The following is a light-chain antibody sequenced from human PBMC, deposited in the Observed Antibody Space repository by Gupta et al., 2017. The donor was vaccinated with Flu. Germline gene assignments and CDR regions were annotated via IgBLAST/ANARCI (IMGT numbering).Light chain of an antibody. J-gene: IGKJ2*03. CDR3: MQGTHLYS. CDR2: KVS. V-gene: IGKV2-30*01. Sequence: DVVMTQSPLSLPVTLGQPASISCRSSQCLVYSDGNTYLNWFQQRPGQSPRRLIYKVSNRDSGVPDRFSGSGSGTDFTLKISRVEAEDVGVYYCMQGTHLYSFGQGTKLEIK. CDR1: QCLVYSDGNTY.